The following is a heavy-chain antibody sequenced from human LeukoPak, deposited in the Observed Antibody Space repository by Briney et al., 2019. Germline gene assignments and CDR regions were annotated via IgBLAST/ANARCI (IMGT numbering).Heavy chain of an antibody. D-gene: IGHD4-23*01. Sequence: SETLSLTCTVSGGSISSGGYYWSWIRQHPGKGLEWIGYIYYSGSTYYNPSLKSRVTISVDTSKNQFSLKLSSVTAADTAVYYCARGYDYGGNSDAFDIWGQGTMVTVSS. CDR2: IYYSGST. J-gene: IGHJ3*02. CDR3: ARGYDYGGNSDAFDI. V-gene: IGHV4-31*03. CDR1: GGSISSGGYY.